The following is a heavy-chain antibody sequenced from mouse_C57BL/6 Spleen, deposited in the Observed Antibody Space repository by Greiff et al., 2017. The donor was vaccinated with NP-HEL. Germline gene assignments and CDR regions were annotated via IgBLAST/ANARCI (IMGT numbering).Heavy chain of an antibody. Sequence: QVQLKESGAELARPGASVKLSCKASGYTFTSYGISWVKQRTGQGLEWIGEIYPRSGNTYYNEKFKGKATLTADKSSSTAYMELSSLTSEDSAVYYCARYDGYYVWFAYWGQGTLVTVSA. V-gene: IGHV1-81*01. D-gene: IGHD2-3*01. CDR1: GYTFTSYG. CDR3: ARYDGYYVWFAY. CDR2: IYPRSGNT. J-gene: IGHJ3*01.